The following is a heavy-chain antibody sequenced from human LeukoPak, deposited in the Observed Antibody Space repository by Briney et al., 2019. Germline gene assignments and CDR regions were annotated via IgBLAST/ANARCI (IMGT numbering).Heavy chain of an antibody. CDR3: ARGHGEEDIVVVVAATLNYYYYGIDV. D-gene: IGHD2-15*01. Sequence: SETLSLTCAVYGGSFSGYYWSWIRQPPGKGLEWIGEINHSGSTNYNPSLKSRVTISVDTSKNQFSLKLSSVTAADTAVYYCARGHGEEDIVVVVAATLNYYYYGIDVWGQGTTVTVSS. CDR1: GGSFSGYY. CDR2: INHSGST. V-gene: IGHV4-34*01. J-gene: IGHJ6*02.